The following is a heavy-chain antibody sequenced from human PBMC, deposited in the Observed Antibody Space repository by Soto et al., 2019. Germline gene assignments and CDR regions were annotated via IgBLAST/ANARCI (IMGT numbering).Heavy chain of an antibody. J-gene: IGHJ6*02. D-gene: IGHD2-21*02. Sequence: PSEALSVTCTVSGGSISGYYWSWIRQPPGKGLEWIGYMYKTGSTVYNPSFKSRVTISVDTSKNQFSLKLNSVTAADTAVYYCARDLWGYCGTDCYPLDVWGQGTTVTVSS. V-gene: IGHV4-59*01. CDR2: MYKTGST. CDR3: ARDLWGYCGTDCYPLDV. CDR1: GGSISGYY.